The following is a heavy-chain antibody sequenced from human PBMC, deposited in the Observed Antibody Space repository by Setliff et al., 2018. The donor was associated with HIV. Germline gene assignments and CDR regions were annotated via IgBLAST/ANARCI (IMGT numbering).Heavy chain of an antibody. D-gene: IGHD3-10*01. J-gene: IGHJ6*04. CDR2: MNPNSGAT. CDR1: GHPFSNYD. V-gene: IGHV1-8*01. Sequence: ASVKVSCKTSGHPFSNYDIIWVRRATGQGLEWMGWMNPNSGATAYAQKFKDRFIMTRDTSISTAYMELSSLTSEDTAVYYCASGKGVRGVIIRGGLDVWGKGTTVTVSS. CDR3: ASGKGVRGVIIRGGLDV.